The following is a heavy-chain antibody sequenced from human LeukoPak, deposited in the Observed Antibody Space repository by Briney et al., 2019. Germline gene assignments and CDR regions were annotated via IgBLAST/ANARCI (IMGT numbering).Heavy chain of an antibody. J-gene: IGHJ4*02. CDR3: ASGDPSGAYFDY. V-gene: IGHV1-18*01. Sequence: VQVSCKASGYTFTSYGIIWVRQAPGQGLEWMGWISAYNGNTNYAQKFQGRVTMTTDTSTSTAYMELRSLRSDDTAVYYCASGDPSGAYFDYWGQGTLVTVSS. CDR1: GYTFTSYG. CDR2: ISAYNGNT. D-gene: IGHD3-10*01.